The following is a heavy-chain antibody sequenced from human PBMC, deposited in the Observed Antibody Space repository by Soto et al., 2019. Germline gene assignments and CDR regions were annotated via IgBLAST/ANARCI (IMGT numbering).Heavy chain of an antibody. CDR2: INHSGST. V-gene: IGHV4-39*07. J-gene: IGHJ6*02. Sequence: SETLSLTCTVSGGSISSSSYYWGWIRQPPGKGLEWIGEINHSGSTNYNPSLKSRVTISVDTSKNQFSLKLSSVTAADTAVYYCARGGGYDFWSGPQGDYYYYGMDVWGQGTTVTVSS. D-gene: IGHD3-3*01. CDR3: ARGGGYDFWSGPQGDYYYYGMDV. CDR1: GGSISSSSYY.